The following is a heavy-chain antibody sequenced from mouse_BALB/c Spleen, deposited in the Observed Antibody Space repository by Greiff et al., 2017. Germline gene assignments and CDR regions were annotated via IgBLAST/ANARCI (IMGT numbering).Heavy chain of an antibody. CDR1: GFSLSTSGMG. Sequence: QVQLKQSGPGILQPSQTLSLTCSFSGFSLSTSGMGVSWIRQPSGKGLEWLAHIYWDDDKRYNPSLKSRLTISKDTSRNQVFLKITSVDTADTATYYCARSDGNYAWFAYWGQGTLVTVSA. CDR2: IYWDDDK. V-gene: IGHV8-12*01. CDR3: ARSDGNYAWFAY. J-gene: IGHJ3*01. D-gene: IGHD2-1*01.